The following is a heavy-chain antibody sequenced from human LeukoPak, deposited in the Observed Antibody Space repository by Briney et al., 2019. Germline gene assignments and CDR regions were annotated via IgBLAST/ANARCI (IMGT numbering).Heavy chain of an antibody. Sequence: SQTLSLTCTVSGGSISSGSYYWSWIRQPAGKGLEWIGLIYTSGSTNYNPSHKSRVTISVDTSKNQFSLKLSSVTAADTALYYCARVGVAFFFDYWGQGTLVTVSS. CDR1: GGSISSGSYY. CDR3: ARVGVAFFFDY. J-gene: IGHJ4*02. D-gene: IGHD3-3*01. V-gene: IGHV4-61*02. CDR2: IYTSGST.